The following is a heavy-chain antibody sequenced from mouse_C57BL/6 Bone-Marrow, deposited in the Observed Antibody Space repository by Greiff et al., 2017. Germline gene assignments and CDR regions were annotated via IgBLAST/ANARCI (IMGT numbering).Heavy chain of an antibody. V-gene: IGHV1-64*01. Sequence: VQLQQSGAELVKPGASVKLSCKASGYTFTSYWMHWVKQRPGQGLEWIGMIHPNSGSTNYNEKFKSKATLTVDKSSSTAYMQLSSLTSEDSAVYYCARWLLVTPYVDVWGTGTTVTVSS. CDR2: IHPNSGST. CDR1: GYTFTSYW. D-gene: IGHD2-3*01. CDR3: ARWLLVTPYVDV. J-gene: IGHJ1*03.